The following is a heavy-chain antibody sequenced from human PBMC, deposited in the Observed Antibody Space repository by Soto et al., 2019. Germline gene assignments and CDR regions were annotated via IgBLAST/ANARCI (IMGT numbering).Heavy chain of an antibody. D-gene: IGHD3-22*01. V-gene: IGHV1-8*01. Sequence: ASVKVSCKASGYTFTSYDINWVRQATGQGLEWMGWMNPNSGNTGYAQKFQGRVTMTRNTSISTAYMELSSLRSEDTAVYYCARHLFDMSYDRKNWFDPWGQGTLVTVSS. CDR2: MNPNSGNT. CDR3: ARHLFDMSYDRKNWFDP. J-gene: IGHJ5*02. CDR1: GYTFTSYD.